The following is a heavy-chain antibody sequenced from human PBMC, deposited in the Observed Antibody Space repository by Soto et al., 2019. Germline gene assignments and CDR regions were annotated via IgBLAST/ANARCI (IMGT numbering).Heavy chain of an antibody. CDR2: IIHSEST. CDR3: ARQIRFLETKNWFDP. Sequence: SETLSLTCAVYGGSFSAYYWSWVRQPPGKGLEWIGEIIHSESTKYNPSLKSRVTISVDTSKNQFSLKLSSVTAADTAVYYCARQIRFLETKNWFDPWGQGTLVTVSS. D-gene: IGHD3-3*01. J-gene: IGHJ5*02. CDR1: GGSFSAYY. V-gene: IGHV4-34*12.